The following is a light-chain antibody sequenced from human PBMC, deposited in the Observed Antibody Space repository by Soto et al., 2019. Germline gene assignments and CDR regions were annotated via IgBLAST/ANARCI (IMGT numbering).Light chain of an antibody. V-gene: IGLV6-57*03. CDR3: HSYDINSHVVR. J-gene: IGLJ3*02. CDR1: SGSIASSF. Sequence: NFMLTQPHSVSESPGKTVTISCTRSSGSIASSFVQWYQQRPGGAPTALIYEDDQRPSGVPDRFSGSIDTSSNSASLTISGLKTEDAADDFCHSYDINSHVVRFGGGTKLTVL. CDR2: EDD.